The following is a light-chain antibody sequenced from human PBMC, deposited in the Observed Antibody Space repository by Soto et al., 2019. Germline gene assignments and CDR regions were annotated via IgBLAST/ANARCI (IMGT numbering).Light chain of an antibody. CDR1: NIGSKS. CDR3: QGRV. J-gene: IGLJ2*01. CDR2: DDS. V-gene: IGLV3-21*02. Sequence: SYELTQPPSVSVAPGQTVRITCGGNNIGSKSVHWYQQKPGQAPVLVVYDDSDRPSGIPGRFSGSNSGNTATLTISRVEAGDEADYYCQGRVFGGGTKLTVL.